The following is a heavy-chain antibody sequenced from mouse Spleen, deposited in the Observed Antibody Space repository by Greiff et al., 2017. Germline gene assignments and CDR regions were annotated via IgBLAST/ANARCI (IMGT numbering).Heavy chain of an antibody. V-gene: IGHV1-82*01. D-gene: IGHD1-1*01. CDR2: IYPGDGDT. Sequence: VKLQESGPELVKPGASVKISCKASGYAFSSSWMNWVKQRPGKGLEWIGRIYPGDGDTNYNGKFKGKATLTADKSSSTAYMQLSSLTSEDSAVYFCAREGDYGSFFAYWGQGTLVTVSA. CDR1: GYAFSSSW. CDR3: AREGDYGSFFAY. J-gene: IGHJ3*01.